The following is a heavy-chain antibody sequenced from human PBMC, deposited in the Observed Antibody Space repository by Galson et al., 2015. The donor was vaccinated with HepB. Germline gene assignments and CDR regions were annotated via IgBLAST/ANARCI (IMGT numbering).Heavy chain of an antibody. D-gene: IGHD6-19*01. CDR1: GFTFSSYG. CDR2: IWYDGSNK. CDR3: ARGEWLDHEYFQH. J-gene: IGHJ1*01. V-gene: IGHV3-33*08. Sequence: SLRLSCAASGFTFSSYGMHWVRQAPGKGLEWVAVIWYDGSNKYYADSVKGRFTISRDNSKNTLYLQMNSLRAEDTAVSYCARGEWLDHEYFQHWGQGTLVTVSS.